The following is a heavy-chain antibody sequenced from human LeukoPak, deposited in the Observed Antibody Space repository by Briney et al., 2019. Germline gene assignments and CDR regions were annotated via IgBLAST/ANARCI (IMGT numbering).Heavy chain of an antibody. CDR2: INGDGSST. D-gene: IGHD6-6*01. J-gene: IGHJ4*02. CDR3: ARDMYSTSSARGDY. Sequence: GGSLRLSCAASGFTFSDYWMHWVRQAPGKGLVWVSRINGDGSSTTYADSVKGRFTISRDNAKNTLNLQMNSLRAEDAAVYYCARDMYSTSSARGDYWGQGTLVTVSS. CDR1: GFTFSDYW. V-gene: IGHV3-74*01.